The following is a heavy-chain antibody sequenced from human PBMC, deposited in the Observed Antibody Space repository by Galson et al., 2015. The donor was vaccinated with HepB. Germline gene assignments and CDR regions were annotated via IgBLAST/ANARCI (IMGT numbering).Heavy chain of an antibody. Sequence: SLGLSCADYGFTVSVNGMSWARQAQGKGLEWVSTISGSGALPYNSDCVRERFTISRDNSKNTVYLQMNSLRVEDTAVYYCAKIPIYDSSGYYPYYFDYWGQGTLVTVSS. D-gene: IGHD3-22*01. CDR2: ISGSGALP. J-gene: IGHJ4*02. V-gene: IGHV3-23*01. CDR3: AKIPIYDSSGYYPYYFDY. CDR1: GFTVSVNG.